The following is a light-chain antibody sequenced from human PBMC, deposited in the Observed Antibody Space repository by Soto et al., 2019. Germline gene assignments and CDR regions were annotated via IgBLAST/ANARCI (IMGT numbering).Light chain of an antibody. Sequence: ETVLTQSPGTLSLSPGERATLSFRASQSVSNNYLAWYQQRPGQAPSLLLFDASTRATGIPDRFSGSGSGTDFTLTISRLEPEDFAVYYCQQYSDSPRTFGQGTKVDI. CDR3: QQYSDSPRT. CDR1: QSVSNNY. CDR2: DAS. J-gene: IGKJ1*01. V-gene: IGKV3-20*01.